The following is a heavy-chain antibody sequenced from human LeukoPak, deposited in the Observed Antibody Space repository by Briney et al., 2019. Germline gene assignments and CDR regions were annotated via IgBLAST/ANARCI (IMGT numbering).Heavy chain of an antibody. V-gene: IGHV4-59*01. Sequence: PSETLSLTCTVSGGSIRGYYWGWIRQPPGKRLESIGHIYYSGNTNYNPSLKSRVTMSVDTSKSQLSLKLSTVTAADTAVYYCARGEQRRWLQQDAFDIWGQGTMVTVSS. CDR2: IYYSGNT. D-gene: IGHD5-24*01. J-gene: IGHJ3*02. CDR3: ARGEQRRWLQQDAFDI. CDR1: GGSIRGYY.